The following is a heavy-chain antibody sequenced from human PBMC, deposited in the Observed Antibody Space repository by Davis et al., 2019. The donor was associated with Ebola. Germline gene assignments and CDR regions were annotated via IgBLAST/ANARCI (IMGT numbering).Heavy chain of an antibody. CDR2: TYYSSKWYH. CDR3: AGHYDY. V-gene: IGHV6-1*01. CDR1: GDSGSTNSAA. J-gene: IGHJ4*02. Sequence: PSETLSPTFPIPGDSGSTNSAAWTWIRQSPSRGLEWLGRTYYSSKWYHDYATSVKSRITINLDTSKNQFSLKLSSVTAADTAVYYCAGHYDYWGQGILVTVSS.